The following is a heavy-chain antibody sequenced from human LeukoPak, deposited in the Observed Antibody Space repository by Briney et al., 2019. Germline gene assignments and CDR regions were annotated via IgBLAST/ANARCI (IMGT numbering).Heavy chain of an antibody. D-gene: IGHD3-22*01. CDR1: GGSISSYY. CDR3: AGDSSYENAMDAFDI. J-gene: IGHJ3*02. V-gene: IGHV4-59*01. Sequence: SETLSLTCTVSGGSISSYYWSWIRQPPGKGLEWIRYIYYSGSTNYNPSLKSRVTISVDTSKNQFSLKLGSVTAADTAVYYCAGDSSYENAMDAFDIWGQGTMVTVSS. CDR2: IYYSGST.